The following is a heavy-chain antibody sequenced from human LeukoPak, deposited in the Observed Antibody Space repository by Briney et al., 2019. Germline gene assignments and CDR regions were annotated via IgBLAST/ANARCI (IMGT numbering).Heavy chain of an antibody. D-gene: IGHD3-9*01. CDR2: IYPGDSDT. J-gene: IGHJ4*02. CDR1: GYSFTSYW. CDR3: ARLRYFDWLFPVVFDY. Sequence: GESLKISCQGSGYSFTSYWIGWVRQMPGKGLEWMGIIYPGDSDTRYSPPFQGQVTISADKSISTAYLQWSSLRASDPGMYYCARLRYFDWLFPVVFDYWGQGTLVTVSS. V-gene: IGHV5-51*01.